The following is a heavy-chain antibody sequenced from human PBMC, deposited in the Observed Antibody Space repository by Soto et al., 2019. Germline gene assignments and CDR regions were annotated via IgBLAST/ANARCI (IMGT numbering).Heavy chain of an antibody. CDR2: IYYSGST. Sequence: PSETLSLTCTVSGGSISSYYWSWIRQPPGKGLEWIGYIYYSGSTNYNPSLKSRVTISVDTSKNQFSLKLSSVAAAVTAVYYCAREAGITMVRGAFDYWGQGTLVTVS. D-gene: IGHD3-10*01. CDR3: AREAGITMVRGAFDY. V-gene: IGHV4-59*01. J-gene: IGHJ4*02. CDR1: GGSISSYY.